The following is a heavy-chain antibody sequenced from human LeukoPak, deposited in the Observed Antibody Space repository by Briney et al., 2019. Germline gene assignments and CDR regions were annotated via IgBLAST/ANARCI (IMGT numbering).Heavy chain of an antibody. D-gene: IGHD5-24*01. V-gene: IGHV3-49*04. Sequence: GGSLRLSCIDSGVTFGDNAMSWVRHAPREGREWVGFIRSKAYRGTTEYAASVKGRFTISRDDSNSVAYLQMNSLKIEDTAVYYCSRGPIRSWLHNGIDVWGQGTTVTVSS. CDR2: IRSKAYRGTT. CDR1: GVTFGDNA. J-gene: IGHJ6*02. CDR3: SRGPIRSWLHNGIDV.